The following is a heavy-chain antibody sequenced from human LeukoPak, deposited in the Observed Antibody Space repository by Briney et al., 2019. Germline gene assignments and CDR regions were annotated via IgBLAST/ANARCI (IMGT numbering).Heavy chain of an antibody. D-gene: IGHD4-17*01. J-gene: IGHJ4*02. Sequence: ASVNVSCTASGYTFTGYYMHWVRQAPGQGLEWMGWINPKSGGTKYAQKFQGRVTMTRDTSITTAYMELSRLRSDDTAVYYCARVQGYGDYFDYWGQGTLLTVSS. CDR1: GYTFTGYY. CDR2: INPKSGGT. CDR3: ARVQGYGDYFDY. V-gene: IGHV1-2*02.